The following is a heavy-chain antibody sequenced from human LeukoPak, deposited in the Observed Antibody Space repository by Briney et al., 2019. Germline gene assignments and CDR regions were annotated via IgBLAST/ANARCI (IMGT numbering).Heavy chain of an antibody. CDR2: IGVGRGNT. CDR1: GFTFTNSA. D-gene: IGHD2-21*02. Sequence: ASVKVSCKTSGFTFTNSAMQWVRQARGQRLEWIGWIGVGRGNTNYAQNLQERVTITRDISTSTAYMELSSLRSEDTAVYYCAAGVYRGSDCCHFDYWGQGTLVTVSS. V-gene: IGHV1-58*02. J-gene: IGHJ4*02. CDR3: AAGVYRGSDCCHFDY.